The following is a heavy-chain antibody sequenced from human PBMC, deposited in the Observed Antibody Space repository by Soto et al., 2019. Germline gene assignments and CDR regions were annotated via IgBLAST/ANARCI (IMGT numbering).Heavy chain of an antibody. V-gene: IGHV1-69*01. J-gene: IGHJ6*02. D-gene: IGHD2-2*01. Sequence: QVQLVQSGAEVKKPGSSVKVSCKASGGTFSSYAISWVRQAPGQGLEWRGGIIPISGTANYAQKFQGRVTITADESTSTAYMELSSLRSADTAVYYCARSQGSSTSLEIYYYYYYGMDVWGQGTTVTVSS. CDR3: ARSQGSSTSLEIYYYYYYGMDV. CDR2: IIPISGTA. CDR1: GGTFSSYA.